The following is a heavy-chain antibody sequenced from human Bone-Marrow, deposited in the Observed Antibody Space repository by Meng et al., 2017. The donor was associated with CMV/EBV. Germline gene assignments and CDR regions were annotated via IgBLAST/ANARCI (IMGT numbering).Heavy chain of an antibody. D-gene: IGHD3-3*01. CDR1: GFTFGDYA. CDR3: TRAPRESVRFLEYSLESLDV. CDR2: IRSKAYGGTT. Sequence: GGSLRLSCSVSGFTFGDYALTWVRQAPGKGLEWVGLIRSKAYGGTTEFAASVKGRFTISRDDSKSIAYLQMNSLKTEDTVVYYCTRAPRESVRFLEYSLESLDVWGQGTTVTVSS. V-gene: IGHV3-49*04. J-gene: IGHJ6*02.